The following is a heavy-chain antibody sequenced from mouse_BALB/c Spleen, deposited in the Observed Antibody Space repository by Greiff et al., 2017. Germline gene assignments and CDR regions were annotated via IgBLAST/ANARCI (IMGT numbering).Heavy chain of an antibody. V-gene: IGHV5-12-1*01. Sequence: VQLKESGGGLVKPGGSLKLSCAASGFAFSSYDMSWVRQTPEKRLEWVAYISSGGGSTYYPDTVKGRFTISRDNAKNTLYLQMSSLKSEDTAMYYCARHYYGNYVGAMDYGGQGTSVTVSS. J-gene: IGHJ4*01. CDR1: GFAFSSYD. CDR2: ISSGGGST. D-gene: IGHD2-1*01. CDR3: ARHYYGNYVGAMDY.